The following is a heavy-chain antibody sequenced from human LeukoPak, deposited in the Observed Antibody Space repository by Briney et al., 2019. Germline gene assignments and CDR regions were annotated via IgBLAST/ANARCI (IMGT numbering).Heavy chain of an antibody. D-gene: IGHD6-13*01. V-gene: IGHV1-18*04. Sequence: ASVKVSCKGSGYNFDRYGVNWVRQAPGQGLEWVGWISTYNGNTFYAQKFEGRVSMTTDTSTNTVYMDLRSLRSDDTAVYYCAKDIAASGLPRIFDFWGQGTLVTVSS. J-gene: IGHJ4*02. CDR1: GYNFDRYG. CDR2: ISTYNGNT. CDR3: AKDIAASGLPRIFDF.